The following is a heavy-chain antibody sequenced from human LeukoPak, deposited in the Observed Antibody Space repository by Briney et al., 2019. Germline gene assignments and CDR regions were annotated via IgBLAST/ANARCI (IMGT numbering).Heavy chain of an antibody. CDR3: ARARGGYSSGSNWFDP. CDR2: INHSGST. J-gene: IGHJ5*02. V-gene: IGHV4-34*01. D-gene: IGHD2-15*01. CDR1: GGSFSGYY. Sequence: SEALSLTCAVYGGSFSGYYWSWIRQPPGKGLEWIGEINHSGSTNYNPSLKSRVTISVDTSKNQFSLKLSSVTAADTAVYYCARARGGYSSGSNWFDPWGQGTLVTVSS.